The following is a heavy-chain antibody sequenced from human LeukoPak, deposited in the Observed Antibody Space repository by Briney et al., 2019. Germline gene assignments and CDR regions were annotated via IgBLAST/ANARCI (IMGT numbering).Heavy chain of an antibody. CDR3: AAVNDCSGGSCDPDFDY. Sequence: SVKVSCKACGGTFSSYAISWVRQAPGQGLEWMGGSIPIFGTANYAHKFQGRVTITADESTSTAYMELSSLRSEDTAVYYCAAVNDCSGGSCDPDFDYWGQGTLVTVSS. CDR1: GGTFSSYA. J-gene: IGHJ4*02. V-gene: IGHV1-69*01. D-gene: IGHD2-15*01. CDR2: SIPIFGTA.